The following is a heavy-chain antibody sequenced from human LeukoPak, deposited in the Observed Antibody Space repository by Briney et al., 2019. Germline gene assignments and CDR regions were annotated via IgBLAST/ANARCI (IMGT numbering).Heavy chain of an antibody. Sequence: GGSLRLSCAASGFTFSDYYMSWIRQAPGKGLEWVSYISSSSSYTNYADSVKGRFTISRDNAKNPLYLQMYSLRAEDTAVYYCARPRGSGSYYDNWFDPWGQGTLVTVSS. CDR1: GFTFSDYY. J-gene: IGHJ5*02. V-gene: IGHV3-11*06. CDR3: ARPRGSGSYYDNWFDP. CDR2: ISSSSSYT. D-gene: IGHD3-10*01.